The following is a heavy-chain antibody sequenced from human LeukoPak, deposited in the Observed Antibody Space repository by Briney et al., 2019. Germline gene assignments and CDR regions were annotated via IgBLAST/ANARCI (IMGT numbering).Heavy chain of an antibody. CDR2: INHSGST. CDR3: ARRAGPFDY. CDR1: GGSFSGYY. V-gene: IGHV4-34*01. Sequence: RPSETLSLTCAVYGGSFSGYYWSLIRQTPGKGLEWIGEINHSGSTNYNPSLKSRVTISIDTSKNHFSLKLSSVTAADTAVYYCARRAGPFDYWGQGTLVTASS. J-gene: IGHJ4*02.